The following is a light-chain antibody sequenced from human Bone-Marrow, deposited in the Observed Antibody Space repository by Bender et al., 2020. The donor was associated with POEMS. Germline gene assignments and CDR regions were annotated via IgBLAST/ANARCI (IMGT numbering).Light chain of an antibody. V-gene: IGLV1-36*01. J-gene: IGLJ2*01. Sequence: QSVVTQPPSLSEAPRQRVTISCSGSSSNIGNHGVNWYQQLPGEAPKLLIYYDDLLTPGVPDRFSGSKSGTSASLAISGLRSEDEADYYCATWDDSLSVVLLGGGTKLTVL. CDR2: YDD. CDR1: SSNIGNHG. CDR3: ATWDDSLSVVL.